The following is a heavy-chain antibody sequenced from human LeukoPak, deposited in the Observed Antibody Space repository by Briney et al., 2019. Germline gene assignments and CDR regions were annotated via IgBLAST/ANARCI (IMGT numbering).Heavy chain of an antibody. Sequence: GGSLRLSCATSGLTFTTAWMSWVRQAPGKGLEWVGRIKSKNDGETTDSGAPVKGRFTISRDDSKNTLYLEMNSLQTDDTAVYYCSTAGHDWGQGTLVTVSS. V-gene: IGHV3-15*01. D-gene: IGHD1-1*01. CDR2: IKSKNDGETT. CDR1: GLTFTTAW. J-gene: IGHJ4*02. CDR3: STAGHD.